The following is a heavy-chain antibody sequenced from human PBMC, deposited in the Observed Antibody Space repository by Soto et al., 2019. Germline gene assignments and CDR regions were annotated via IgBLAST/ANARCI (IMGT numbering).Heavy chain of an antibody. Sequence: QVQLQESGPGLVKPSGTLSLTCAVSGGSISSSNWWSWVRQPPGKGLEWIGEIYHSGSTNYNPSLKSRVTISVDKSKNQFSLKLSSVTAADTAVYYCARDLDPTGVPMGDQDYYYGMDVWGQGTTVTVSS. CDR2: IYHSGST. J-gene: IGHJ6*02. D-gene: IGHD1-26*01. CDR1: GGSISSSNW. V-gene: IGHV4-4*02. CDR3: ARDLDPTGVPMGDQDYYYGMDV.